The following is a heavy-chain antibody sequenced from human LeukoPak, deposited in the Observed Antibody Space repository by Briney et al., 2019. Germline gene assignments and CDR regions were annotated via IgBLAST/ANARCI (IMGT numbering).Heavy chain of an antibody. J-gene: IGHJ4*02. V-gene: IGHV3-48*03. Sequence: GGSRRLSCAASGFTFSSYEMNWVRQAPGKGLEWVSYISSSGSTMYYADSVKGRFTISRDNAKNSLYLQMNSLRAEDTAVYYCARWGVGSDYWGQGTLVTVSS. CDR1: GFTFSSYE. CDR3: ARWGVGSDY. CDR2: ISSSGSTM. D-gene: IGHD1-26*01.